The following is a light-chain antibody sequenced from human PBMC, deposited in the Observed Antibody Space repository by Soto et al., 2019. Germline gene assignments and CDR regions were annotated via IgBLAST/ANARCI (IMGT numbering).Light chain of an antibody. Sequence: DIQMTQSPSSLSASVVDRVTITFLASQSISSYLNWYQQKPGKAPKLLIYAASSLQSGVPSRFSGSGSGTDFTLTISSLQPDDFATYYCQHYNSYSEAFGQGTKVDI. V-gene: IGKV1-39*01. CDR3: QHYNSYSEA. CDR1: QSISSY. J-gene: IGKJ1*01. CDR2: AAS.